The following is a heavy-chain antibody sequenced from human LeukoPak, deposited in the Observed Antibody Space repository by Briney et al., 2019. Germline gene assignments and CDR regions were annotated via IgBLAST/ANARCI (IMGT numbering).Heavy chain of an antibody. CDR1: GFSFNNYW. D-gene: IGHD5-12*01. V-gene: IGHV3-74*01. Sequence: GGSLRLSCAGSGFSFNNYWMHWVRQAPGKGLVWVSRIHSDGRVTTYADSVKGRFTISKDSARNTLYLQMNTLRVEDTAVYYCAKDLNSGYDQGPPTLGDYWGQGTLVTVSS. J-gene: IGHJ4*02. CDR2: IHSDGRVT. CDR3: AKDLNSGYDQGPPTLGDY.